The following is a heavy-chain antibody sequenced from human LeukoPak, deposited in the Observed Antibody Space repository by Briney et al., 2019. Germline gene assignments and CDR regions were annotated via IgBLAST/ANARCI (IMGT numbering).Heavy chain of an antibody. CDR2: ISAYNGNT. CDR3: ARSRAVAGTFDY. V-gene: IGHV1-18*01. CDR1: GYTFTSYG. Sequence: GASVKLSCKASGYTFTSYGISWGRQAPGQGLEWMGWISAYNGNTNYAQKLQGRVTMTTDTSTRTAYMGLRGLRSDDTAVYYCARSRAVAGTFDYWGQGTLVTVSS. D-gene: IGHD6-19*01. J-gene: IGHJ4*02.